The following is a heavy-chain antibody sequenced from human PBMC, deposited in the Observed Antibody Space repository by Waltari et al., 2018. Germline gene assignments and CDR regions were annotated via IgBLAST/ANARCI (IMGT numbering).Heavy chain of an antibody. V-gene: IGHV4-34*01. CDR1: GGSFSGYY. J-gene: IGHJ4*02. Sequence: QVQLQQWGAGLLKPSETLSLTCAVYGGSFSGYYWSWIRQPPGKGLEWIGEINHSGSTNYNPSLKSRVTISVDTSKNQFSLKLSSVTAADTAVYYCASGLLWFGPHPGYWGQGTLVTVSS. CDR2: INHSGST. CDR3: ASGLLWFGPHPGY. D-gene: IGHD3-10*01.